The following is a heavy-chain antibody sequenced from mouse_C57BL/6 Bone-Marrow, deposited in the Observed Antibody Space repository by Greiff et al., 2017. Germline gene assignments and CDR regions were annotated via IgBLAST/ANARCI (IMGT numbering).Heavy chain of an antibody. J-gene: IGHJ1*03. V-gene: IGHV2-2*01. CDR1: GFSLTSYG. CDR3: AEDFDV. Sequence: QVQLQQSGPGLVQPSQSLSITCTVSGFSLTSYGVHWVSQSPGTGLEWLGVIWSGGSTDYNAAFISRLSISKDNSKSQVFFKMNSLQADDTAIYYCAEDFDVWGTGTTVTVSS. CDR2: IWSGGST.